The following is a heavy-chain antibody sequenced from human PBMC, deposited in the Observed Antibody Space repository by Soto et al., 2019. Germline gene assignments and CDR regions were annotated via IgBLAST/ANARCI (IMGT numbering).Heavy chain of an antibody. V-gene: IGHV1-69*13. CDR1: GGTFSSYA. Sequence: SVKVSCKASGGTFSSYAISWVRQAPGQGLEWMGGIIPIFGTANYAQKFQGRVTITADESTSTAYMELSSLRSEDTAVYYCARGYYYDSSGIQFIPYYGMDVWGQGTTVTVSS. D-gene: IGHD3-22*01. CDR3: ARGYYYDSSGIQFIPYYGMDV. CDR2: IIPIFGTA. J-gene: IGHJ6*02.